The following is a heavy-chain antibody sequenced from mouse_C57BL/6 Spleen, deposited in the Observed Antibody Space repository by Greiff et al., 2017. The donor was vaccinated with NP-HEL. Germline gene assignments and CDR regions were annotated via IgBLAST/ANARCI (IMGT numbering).Heavy chain of an antibody. Sequence: EVQGVESGGGLVKPGGSLKLSCAASGFTFSDYGMHWVRQAPEKGLEWVAYISSGSSTISYADTVKGRFTISRDNDKNTLFLQMTSLRSEDTAMYYCARYGNYAMDYWGQGTSVTVSS. CDR3: ARYGNYAMDY. J-gene: IGHJ4*01. D-gene: IGHD2-1*01. CDR1: GFTFSDYG. CDR2: ISSGSSTI. V-gene: IGHV5-17*01.